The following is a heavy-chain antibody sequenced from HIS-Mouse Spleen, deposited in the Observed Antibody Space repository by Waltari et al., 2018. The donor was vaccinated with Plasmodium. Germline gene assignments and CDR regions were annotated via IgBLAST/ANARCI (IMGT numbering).Heavy chain of an antibody. V-gene: IGHV3-30-3*01. CDR3: ARGRVADY. Sequence: QVQLVESGGGVVQPGRSLRLSCAASGFTLRSYAMHWVRQVPGTVVELGAVIEYDGGNIDDADSVKGRFTISRDNSKNTLYLQMNSLRAEETAVYYCARGRVADYWGQGTLVTVSS. CDR2: IEYDGGNI. CDR1: GFTLRSYA. J-gene: IGHJ4*02. D-gene: IGHD2-15*01.